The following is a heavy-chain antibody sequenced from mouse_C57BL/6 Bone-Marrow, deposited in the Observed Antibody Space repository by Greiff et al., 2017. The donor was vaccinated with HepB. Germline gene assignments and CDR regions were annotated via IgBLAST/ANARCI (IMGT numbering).Heavy chain of an antibody. CDR2: INPSSGYT. V-gene: IGHV1-4*01. D-gene: IGHD2-1*01. CDR1: GYTFTSYT. CDR3: ASLPAWFAY. J-gene: IGHJ3*01. Sequence: VMLVESGADLARPGASVKMSCKASGYTFTSYTMHWVKQRPGQGLEWIGYINPSSGYTKYNQKFKDKATLTADKSSSTAYMQLSSLTSEDSAVYYCASLPAWFAYWGQGTLVTVSA.